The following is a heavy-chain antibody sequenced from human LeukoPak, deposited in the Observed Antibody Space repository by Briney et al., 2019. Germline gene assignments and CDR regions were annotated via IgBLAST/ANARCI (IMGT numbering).Heavy chain of an antibody. Sequence: PSETLSLTCTVSGGPISSYHWSWLRQPPGKGLEWIGYIYYRWCTNYNTSLKTRSTISVDTSKTQYSLKLSSVAAADPAVYSGAREVVAATRSWFDPWGQGTLVTVSS. CDR3: AREVVAATRSWFDP. CDR2: IYYRWCT. J-gene: IGHJ5*02. V-gene: IGHV4-59*12. CDR1: GGPISSYH. D-gene: IGHD2-15*01.